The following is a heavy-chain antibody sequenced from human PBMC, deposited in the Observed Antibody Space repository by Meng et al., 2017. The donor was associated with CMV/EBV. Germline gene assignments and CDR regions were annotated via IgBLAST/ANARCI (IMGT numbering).Heavy chain of an antibody. Sequence: SGPTLVKPTQTLTLTCTFPGFSLSTSGVGVGWIRQPPGKALEWLALIYWNDDKRYSPSLKSRLTLTKDNSKNQVVLTMTNMDPVDTATYYCAHRPDYYDSSGKEYYFDYWGQGTLVPSPQ. J-gene: IGHJ4*02. CDR2: IYWNDDK. V-gene: IGHV2-5*01. CDR3: AHRPDYYDSSGKEYYFDY. CDR1: GFSLSTSGVG. D-gene: IGHD3-22*01.